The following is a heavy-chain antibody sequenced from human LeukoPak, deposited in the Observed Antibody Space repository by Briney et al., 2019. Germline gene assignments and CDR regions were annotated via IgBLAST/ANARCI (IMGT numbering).Heavy chain of an antibody. CDR2: INHSGST. CDR3: ARGRRDGYKFDY. D-gene: IGHD5-24*01. CDR1: GGSFSGYY. V-gene: IGHV4-34*01. Sequence: SETLSLTCAVYGGSFSGYYWSWIRQPPGKGLEWIGEINHSGSTNYNPSLKSRVTISLDTSKNQFSLKLSSVTAADTAVYYCARGRRDGYKFDYWGQGTLVTVSS. J-gene: IGHJ4*02.